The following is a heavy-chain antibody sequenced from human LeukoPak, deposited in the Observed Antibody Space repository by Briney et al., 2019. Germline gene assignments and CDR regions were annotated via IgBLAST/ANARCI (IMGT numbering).Heavy chain of an antibody. J-gene: IGHJ4*02. CDR2: IYYSGST. CDR3: ASYDILTVYSYYFDY. CDR1: GGSISSGDYY. V-gene: IGHV4-30-4*01. D-gene: IGHD3-9*01. Sequence: SETLSLTCTVSGGSISSGDYYWSWIRQPSGKGLEWIGYIYYSGSTYYNPSLKSRVTISVDTSKNQFSLKLSSVTAADTAVYYCASYDILTVYSYYFDYWGQGTLVTVSS.